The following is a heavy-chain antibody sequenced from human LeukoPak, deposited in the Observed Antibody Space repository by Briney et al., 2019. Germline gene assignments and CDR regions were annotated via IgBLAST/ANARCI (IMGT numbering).Heavy chain of an antibody. CDR1: GGTFSSYA. V-gene: IGHV1-69*05. CDR2: IIPIFGTP. CDR3: ARSPPSTELLHYFDY. J-gene: IGHJ4*02. D-gene: IGHD2-15*01. Sequence: SVKVSXKASGGTFSSYALSWVRQAPGHGPEWMGGIIPIFGTPHYAQKFQGRVTITTDESTSTAYMELSSLRSEDTAVHYCARSPPSTELLHYFDYWGQGTLVTVSS.